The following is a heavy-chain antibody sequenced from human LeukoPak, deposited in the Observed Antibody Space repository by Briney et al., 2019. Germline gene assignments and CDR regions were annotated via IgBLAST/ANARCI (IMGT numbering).Heavy chain of an antibody. V-gene: IGHV3-21*01. D-gene: IGHD4-23*01. J-gene: IGHJ5*02. CDR1: GFHFSTYN. CDR2: ISSSTTYI. Sequence: AGGSLRLSCAAPGFHFSTYNMNWVRQAPGKGLEWVSSISSSTTYIYYADSVKGRFTISRDDAKNSLYLQMNSLRVEDTAVYYCAREVIGGNSAWGRGTLVTVSS. CDR3: AREVIGGNSA.